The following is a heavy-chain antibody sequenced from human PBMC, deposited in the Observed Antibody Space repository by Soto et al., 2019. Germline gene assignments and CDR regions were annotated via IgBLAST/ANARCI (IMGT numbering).Heavy chain of an antibody. Sequence: SETLSLTCTVSGGSISSQYWSWIRQSPGKGLEWIGYIYYTGSTYYNPSLKSRVTISVDRSKNQFSLKLSSVTAADTAVYYCARLYGGNSAWFDPWGQGTLVTVSS. CDR3: ARLYGGNSAWFDP. V-gene: IGHV4-59*11. D-gene: IGHD4-17*01. J-gene: IGHJ5*02. CDR2: IYYTGST. CDR1: GGSISSQY.